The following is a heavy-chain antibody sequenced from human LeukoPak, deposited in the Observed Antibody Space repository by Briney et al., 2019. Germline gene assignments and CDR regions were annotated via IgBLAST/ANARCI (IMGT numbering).Heavy chain of an antibody. CDR2: IDPSGGHT. CDR3: ARDPVYCSGGTCSPSGGFDY. D-gene: IGHD2-15*01. CDR1: GYTFTSYY. J-gene: IGHJ4*02. Sequence: GASVKVSCKASGYTFTSYYMHWVRQAPGQGLEWMGIIDPSGGHTNYTQKFQGRVTMTRDMSTSTVYMELSSLRSEDTAAYYCARDPVYCSGGTCSPSGGFDYWGQGTLVTVSS. V-gene: IGHV1-46*01.